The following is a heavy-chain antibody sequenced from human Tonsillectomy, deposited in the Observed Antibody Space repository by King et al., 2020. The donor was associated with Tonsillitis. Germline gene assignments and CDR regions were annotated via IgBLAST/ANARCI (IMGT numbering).Heavy chain of an antibody. Sequence: VQLVESGGGVVQPGRSLRLSCAASGFTFRSYGMHWVRQAPGKGLEWVAVISYDGSNKHYADSVKGRFTISRDNSDNTLYLQMSSRGAEDTAVYYCARERLFSSGWGIDYWGQGTLVTVSS. CDR2: ISYDGSNK. CDR1: GFTFRSYG. CDR3: ARERLFSSGWGIDY. J-gene: IGHJ4*02. V-gene: IGHV3-33*05. D-gene: IGHD6-19*01.